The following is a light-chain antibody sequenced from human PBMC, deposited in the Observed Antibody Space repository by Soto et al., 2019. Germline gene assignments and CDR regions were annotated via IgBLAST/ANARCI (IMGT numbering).Light chain of an antibody. J-gene: IGKJ4*02. CDR3: QQANSFPLT. Sequence: DIAMTQSPSSVSASVGDTVTITCRASRDVRDWLAWYQQRPGTAPKVLIYAASTLQSGVPSRFSGSGSGTLFTLTISSLQPEDFATYDGQQANSFPLTFGGGTKVEIK. CDR2: AAS. V-gene: IGKV1-12*01. CDR1: RDVRDW.